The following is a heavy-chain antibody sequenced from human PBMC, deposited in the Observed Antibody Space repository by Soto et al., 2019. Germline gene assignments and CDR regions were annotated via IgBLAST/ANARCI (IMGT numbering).Heavy chain of an antibody. CDR3: ATAPDTFAPAGYYVNWFDP. D-gene: IGHD3-22*01. J-gene: IGHJ5*02. Sequence: LSVTLSLTCTVSGASFTDGSLFCGWIRQSPGKGVEWIASTYIGGITYYNPSLRSRVTISVDTSKSQFSLRLNSVTAADTAVYYCATAPDTFAPAGYYVNWFDPWGHGXLVTVYS. CDR2: TYIGGIT. V-gene: IGHV4-39*01. CDR1: GASFTDGSLF.